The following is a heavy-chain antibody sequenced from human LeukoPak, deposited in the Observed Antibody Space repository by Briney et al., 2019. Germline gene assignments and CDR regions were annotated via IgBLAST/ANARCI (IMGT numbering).Heavy chain of an antibody. Sequence: GGSLRLSCAASGFTFSTYWMSWVRQAPGKGLEWVANIKQDGSEKFYVDSVKGRFTISRDNAKTSLYLQMNSLRAEDTAVYYCARDRDAAVAYFDYWGQGISVTVSS. CDR1: GFTFSTYW. D-gene: IGHD4-23*01. J-gene: IGHJ4*02. CDR2: IKQDGSEK. V-gene: IGHV3-7*01. CDR3: ARDRDAAVAYFDY.